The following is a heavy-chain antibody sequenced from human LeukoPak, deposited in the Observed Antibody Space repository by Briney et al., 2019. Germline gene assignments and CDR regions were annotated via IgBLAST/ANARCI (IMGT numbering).Heavy chain of an antibody. CDR3: SELGITMIGGV. CDR2: ISSSGSTI. J-gene: IGHJ6*04. CDR1: AFTLSSSS. D-gene: IGHD3-10*02. V-gene: IGHV3-48*04. Sequence: GGSLRLSCAASAFTLSSSSMNWVRQAPGKGLEWVSYISSSGSTIYYADSVKGRFTISRDNAKNSLYLQMNGLRADDSAVYYCSELGITMIGGVWGKGTTVTISS.